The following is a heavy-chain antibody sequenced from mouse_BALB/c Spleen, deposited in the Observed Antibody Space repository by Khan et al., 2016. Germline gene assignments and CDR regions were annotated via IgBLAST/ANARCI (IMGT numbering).Heavy chain of an antibody. J-gene: IGHJ2*01. CDR2: ISSGSSTI. CDR1: AFTFSRFG. V-gene: IGHV5-17*02. Sequence: EVELVESGGGLVQPGGSRKLSCAASAFTFSRFGMHWVRQAPEKGLEWVAYISSGSSTIYYADTLQGRFIIPRDNPKNARFLQMTSLRSEDTAMFYCARGDYWGQGTTLTVSS. CDR3: ARGDY.